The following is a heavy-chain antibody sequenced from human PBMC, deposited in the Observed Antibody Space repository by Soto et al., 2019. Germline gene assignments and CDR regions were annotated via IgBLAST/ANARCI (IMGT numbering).Heavy chain of an antibody. CDR1: GFSLTSPGMC. Sequence: SGPTLVNPTETLTLTFTFSGFSLTSPGMCVCWFRPPPGKALEWLALIDRDDDDKYYSTSMKTRLTISKDTRKNQVVLTMANMDPADTGTYYCARSIRGPRRFNGMDVWGQGTTVTVSS. CDR3: ARSIRGPRRFNGMDV. D-gene: IGHD1-20*01. J-gene: IGHJ6*02. V-gene: IGHV2-70*13. CDR2: IDRDDDDK.